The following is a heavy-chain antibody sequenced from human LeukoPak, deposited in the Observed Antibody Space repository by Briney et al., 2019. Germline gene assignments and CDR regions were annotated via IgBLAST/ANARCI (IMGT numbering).Heavy chain of an antibody. CDR1: GFTCSSYY. V-gene: IGHV3-30*04. D-gene: IGHD7-27*01. Sequence: GGSLRLSCAASGFTCSSYYMHWVRQAPGKGLEWVAVISYDGSNKYYADSVKGRFTISRDNSKNTLFLQMNSLRAEDTAVYYCATVIRVWSNWGGVDYWGQGTLVTVSS. CDR3: ATVIRVWSNWGGVDY. CDR2: ISYDGSNK. J-gene: IGHJ4*02.